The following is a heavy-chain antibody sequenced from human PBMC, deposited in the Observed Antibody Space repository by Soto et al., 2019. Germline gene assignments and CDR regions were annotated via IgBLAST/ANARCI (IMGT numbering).Heavy chain of an antibody. CDR3: AKDLDFGVVKNGYGMDV. D-gene: IGHD3-3*01. Sequence: LRLSCAASGFTFSSYGMHWVRQAPGKGLEWVAVISYDGSNKYYADSVKGRFTISRDNSKDTLYLQMNSLRAEDTAVYYCAKDLDFGVVKNGYGMDVWGQGTTVTVSS. V-gene: IGHV3-30*18. CDR1: GFTFSSYG. J-gene: IGHJ6*02. CDR2: ISYDGSNK.